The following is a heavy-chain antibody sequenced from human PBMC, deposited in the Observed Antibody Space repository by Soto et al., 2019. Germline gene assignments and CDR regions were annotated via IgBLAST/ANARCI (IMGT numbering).Heavy chain of an antibody. Sequence: QVQLVESGGGLVQPGRSLRLSCEVSEVTLSTFGMHWVRQAPGKGLEWVALIWYDGSNKLYADSVRGRFAISRDTSMESSTDTLYLEMHSLRAEDTGIYYCAVTTNCRDFDLWGRGTLVTVSS. CDR3: AVTTNCRDFDL. CDR2: IWYDGSNK. CDR1: EVTLSTFG. J-gene: IGHJ2*01. V-gene: IGHV3-33*01. D-gene: IGHD1-1*01.